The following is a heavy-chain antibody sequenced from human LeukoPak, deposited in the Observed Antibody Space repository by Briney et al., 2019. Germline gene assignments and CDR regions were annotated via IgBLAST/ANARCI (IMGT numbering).Heavy chain of an antibody. Sequence: SETLSLTCTVSGGSISSSSYFWGWIRQPPGKGLEWIGSIYYSGSTYYNPSLKSRVTISVDPSKNQFSLKLSSVTAAYTAVYFCARWYYESRRAHFACWGEGSLVTV. J-gene: IGHJ4*02. CDR1: GGSISSSSYF. V-gene: IGHV4-39*01. CDR2: IYYSGST. D-gene: IGHD3-22*01. CDR3: ARWYYESRRAHFAC.